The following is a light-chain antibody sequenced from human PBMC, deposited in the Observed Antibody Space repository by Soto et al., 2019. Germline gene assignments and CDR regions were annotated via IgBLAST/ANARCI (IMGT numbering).Light chain of an antibody. Sequence: IVVTQSPATLSVSPGERATLSCRASQSVSSNLAWYQQKPGQAPRLLIYYASTTATGIPARFSGSGSGTEFHXTISSLQSEDFAVYYCQQENDWPITFSHGTRLEIK. J-gene: IGKJ5*01. V-gene: IGKV3-15*01. CDR1: QSVSSN. CDR3: QQENDWPIT. CDR2: YAS.